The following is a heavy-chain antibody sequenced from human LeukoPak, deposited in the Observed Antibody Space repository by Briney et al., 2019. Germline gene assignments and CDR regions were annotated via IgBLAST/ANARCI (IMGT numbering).Heavy chain of an antibody. V-gene: IGHV4-34*01. CDR2: INHSGIT. CDR1: GESFSGHY. D-gene: IGHD3-10*01. Sequence: PSETLSLTCAVYGESFSGHYWSWIRQPPGKGLEWIAEINHSGITNYNPSLKSRLTISVDTSKNQFSLRLSSVTAADTAVYYCARGLREFGYYYYHMDVWGKGTTVTVSS. J-gene: IGHJ6*03. CDR3: ARGLREFGYYYYHMDV.